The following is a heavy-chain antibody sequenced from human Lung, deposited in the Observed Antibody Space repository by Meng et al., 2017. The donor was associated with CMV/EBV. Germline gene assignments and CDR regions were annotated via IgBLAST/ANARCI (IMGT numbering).Heavy chain of an antibody. CDR1: GFTFSTYG. Sequence: SXKISXAASGFTFSTYGMHWVRQAPGKGLEWVAVIWNDGSKKYYADSVKGRFTISRDNSKNTLYLQMNNLRAEDTAVYYCAKDYDFWSAYPDYYGMDVWGQGXTVTVSS. CDR2: IWNDGSKK. D-gene: IGHD3-3*01. V-gene: IGHV3-33*06. J-gene: IGHJ6*02. CDR3: AKDYDFWSAYPDYYGMDV.